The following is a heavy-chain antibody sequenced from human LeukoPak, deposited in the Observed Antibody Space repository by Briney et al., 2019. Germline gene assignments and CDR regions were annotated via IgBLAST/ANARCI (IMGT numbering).Heavy chain of an antibody. CDR1: GYTFTGYY. Sequence: ASVKVSCKASGYTFTGYYMHWVRQAPGLGLEWMGRINPNSGGTNYAQKFQGRVTMTRDTSISTAYMELSRLRSDDTAVYYCARNIAVASSYYFDYWGQGTLVTVSS. J-gene: IGHJ4*02. D-gene: IGHD6-19*01. V-gene: IGHV1-2*06. CDR3: ARNIAVASSYYFDY. CDR2: INPNSGGT.